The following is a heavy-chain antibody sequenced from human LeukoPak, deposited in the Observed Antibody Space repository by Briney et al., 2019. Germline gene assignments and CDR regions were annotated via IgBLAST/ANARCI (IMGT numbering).Heavy chain of an antibody. CDR2: MSGGGANT. CDR3: AKYFASGSYYKLPH. D-gene: IGHD3-10*01. Sequence: GGSLRLSCAASGFTFNNYAMSWVRQAPGKGLEWVSAMSGGGANTDYADSVKGRFTVSRDNSKNTLYLQMNSLRAEDTAVYYCAKYFASGSYYKLPHWGQGTLVTVSS. J-gene: IGHJ1*01. CDR1: GFTFNNYA. V-gene: IGHV3-23*01.